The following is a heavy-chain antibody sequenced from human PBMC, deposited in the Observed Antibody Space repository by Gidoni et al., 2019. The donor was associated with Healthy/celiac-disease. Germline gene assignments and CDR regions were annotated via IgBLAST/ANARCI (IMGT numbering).Heavy chain of an antibody. J-gene: IGHJ4*02. CDR1: GFTFSSYS. CDR3: ARTLAVAGSYYFDY. CDR2: ISSSSSYI. D-gene: IGHD6-19*01. V-gene: IGHV3-21*01. Sequence: EVQLVESGGGLVKPGGSLRLSCAASGFTFSSYSMNWVRQAPGKGLEWVSSISSSSSYIYYADSVKGRFTISRDNAKNSLYLQMNSLRAEDTAVYYCARTLAVAGSYYFDYWGQGTLVTVSS.